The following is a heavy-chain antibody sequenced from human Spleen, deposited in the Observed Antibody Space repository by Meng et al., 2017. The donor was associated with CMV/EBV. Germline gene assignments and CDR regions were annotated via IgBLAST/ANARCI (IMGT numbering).Heavy chain of an antibody. CDR2: ISGSGGST. CDR1: GFTFGSYA. D-gene: IGHD4-17*01. J-gene: IGHJ4*02. CDR3: AKLLGSGVYGDSDY. Sequence: SGFTFGSYAMSWVRQAPGRGLEWVSVISGSGGSTYYGDSVKGRFTISRDNSKDTMYLQMNSLRAEDTAIYYCAKLLGSGVYGDSDYWGQGSLVTVSS. V-gene: IGHV3-23*01.